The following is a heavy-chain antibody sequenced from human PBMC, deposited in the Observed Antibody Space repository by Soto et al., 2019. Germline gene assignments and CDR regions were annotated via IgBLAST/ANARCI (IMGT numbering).Heavy chain of an antibody. CDR3: ARREIQGPIDY. D-gene: IGHD1-26*01. CDR2: IYYSGTT. V-gene: IGHV4-28*01. CDR1: GYSISSSNW. J-gene: IGHJ4*02. Sequence: QVQLQESGPGLVKPSDTLSLTCAVSGYSISSSNWWGWIRQPPGKGLEWIGYIYYSGTTYYNPSLKSRVTMSVDTTRNQFSLKLTSVTAVDTAVYYCARREIQGPIDYWGQGTLVTVSS.